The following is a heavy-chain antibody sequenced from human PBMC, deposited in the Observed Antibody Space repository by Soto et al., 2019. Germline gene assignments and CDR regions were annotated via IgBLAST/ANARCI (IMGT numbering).Heavy chain of an antibody. V-gene: IGHV3-73*02. CDR1: GFTFSGSA. J-gene: IGHJ4*02. CDR3: IGWSQWLRYDN. D-gene: IGHD6-19*01. CDR2: IRSKPNNYAT. Sequence: EVQLVESGGGLVQPGGSLKLSCAASGFTFSGSAMHWVRQASGKGLEWVGRIRSKPNNYATAYGASVKGRFTISRDDSKNMAYLQTTSLKVAATAVDYCIGWSQWLRYDNRGQGTLVTVTS.